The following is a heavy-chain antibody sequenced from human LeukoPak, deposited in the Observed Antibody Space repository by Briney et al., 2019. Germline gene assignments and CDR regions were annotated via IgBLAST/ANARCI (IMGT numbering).Heavy chain of an antibody. CDR1: GFTFSSYW. CDR3: ARASTSYYYYYMDV. V-gene: IGHV3-7*01. D-gene: IGHD2-2*01. J-gene: IGHJ6*03. CDR2: IKQDGSEK. Sequence: QTGGSLRLSCAASGFTFSSYWMSWVRQAPGKGLEWVANIKQDGSEKYYVDSVKGRFTISRDNAKNSLYLQMNSLRAEDTAVYYCARASTSYYYYYMDVWGKGTTVTVSS.